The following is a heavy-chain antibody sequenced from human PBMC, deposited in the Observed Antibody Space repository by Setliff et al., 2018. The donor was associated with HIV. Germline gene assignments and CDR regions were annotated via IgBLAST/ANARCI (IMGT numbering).Heavy chain of an antibody. CDR3: ARLGYSIDLRRLDY. CDR1: GGSISNKTHY. CDR2: IYYSGST. J-gene: IGHJ4*02. D-gene: IGHD6-13*01. Sequence: CTVSGGSISNKTHYWGWIRQPPGRGLEWIGSIYYSGSTYYNPSLKSRLTISIDTPKNQFSLKLNSVTATDTALYYCARLGYSIDLRRLDYWGQGAQVTVSS. V-gene: IGHV4-39*01.